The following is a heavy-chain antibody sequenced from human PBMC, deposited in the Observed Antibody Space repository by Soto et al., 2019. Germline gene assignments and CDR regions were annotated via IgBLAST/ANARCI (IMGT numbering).Heavy chain of an antibody. CDR2: IYYSGST. D-gene: IGHD6-6*01. V-gene: IGHV4-39*01. CDR1: GGSISSSSYY. Sequence: PSETLSLTCTVSGGSISSSSYYWGWIRQPPGKGLEWIGSIYYSGSTYYNPTLKSRVTISVDTSKNKFSLTLSAVTAADTAAYYCASVSSIAARADDISDYWGQGTLVTVSS. J-gene: IGHJ4*02. CDR3: ASVSSIAARADDISDY.